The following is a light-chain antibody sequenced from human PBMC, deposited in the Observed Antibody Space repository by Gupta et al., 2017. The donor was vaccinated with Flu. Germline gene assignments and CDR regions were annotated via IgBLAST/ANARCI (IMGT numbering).Light chain of an antibody. V-gene: IGKV3-20*01. CDR1: QSVSNSY. Sequence: EIVLTQSPGTLSLSPGERATLSCRASQSVSNSYLAWYRQKPGQAPRLLIYGASSRATGIPDRFSGSGSGTDFTLTISRLEPEDFAVYYCQRYGSSPPVTFGGGTKVEIK. CDR2: GAS. CDR3: QRYGSSPPVT. J-gene: IGKJ4*01.